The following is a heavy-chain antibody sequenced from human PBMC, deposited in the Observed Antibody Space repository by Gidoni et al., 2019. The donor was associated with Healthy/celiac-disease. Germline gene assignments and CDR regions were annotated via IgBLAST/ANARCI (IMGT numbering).Heavy chain of an antibody. CDR2: ITYDGSNK. V-gene: IGHV3-30-3*01. CDR1: GFTFSSYA. CDR3: ARESPSFVLDY. Sequence: QVQLVESGGGVVQPGRSLRLSCAASGFTFSSYAMHWVRQAPGKGLEWVAVITYDGSNKYYADSVKGRFTISRDNSKNTLYLQMNSLRAEDTAVYYCARESPSFVLDYWGQGTLVTVSS. J-gene: IGHJ4*02.